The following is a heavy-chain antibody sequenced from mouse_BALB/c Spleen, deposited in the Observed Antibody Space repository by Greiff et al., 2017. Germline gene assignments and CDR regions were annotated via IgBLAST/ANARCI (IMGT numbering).Heavy chain of an antibody. CDR2: IDPYNGGT. J-gene: IGHJ3*01. Sequence: EVQLQQSGPELGKPGASVKISCKASGYSFTGYNMYWVKPSHRQRLEWIGYIDPYNGGTSYNQKSKGKATLTVDKSSSTAYMHLNSLTSEDSAIYYCARGGYYSSSTEFAYWGQGTLVTVSA. CDR1: GYSFTGYN. CDR3: ARGGYYSSSTEFAY. D-gene: IGHD1-1*01. V-gene: IGHV1S135*01.